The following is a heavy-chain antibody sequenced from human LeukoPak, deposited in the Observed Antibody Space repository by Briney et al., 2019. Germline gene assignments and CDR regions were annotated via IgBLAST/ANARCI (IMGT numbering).Heavy chain of an antibody. V-gene: IGHV3-30-3*01. CDR2: ISYDGSNK. Sequence: GRSLRLSCAASGFTFSSYAMRWVRQAPGKGLEWVAVISYDGSNKYYADSVKGRFTISRDNSKNTLYLQMNSLRAEDTAVYYCAKAIAASPRPSWFDPWGQGTLVTVSS. D-gene: IGHD6-13*01. J-gene: IGHJ5*02. CDR1: GFTFSSYA. CDR3: AKAIAASPRPSWFDP.